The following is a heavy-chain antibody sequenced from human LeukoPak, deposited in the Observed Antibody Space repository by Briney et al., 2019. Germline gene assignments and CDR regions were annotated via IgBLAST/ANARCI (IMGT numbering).Heavy chain of an antibody. D-gene: IGHD3-22*01. CDR2: TRNKANSYTT. CDR1: GFTFSDHY. V-gene: IGHV3-72*01. J-gene: IGHJ4*02. Sequence: PGGSLRLSCAASGFTFSDHYMDWVRQAPGKGLEWVGRTRNKANSYTTEYAASVKGRFTISRDDSKNSLYLQMSSLKTEDTAVYYCAKVLHYYDDNTSPGYWGRGTLVTVSS. CDR3: AKVLHYYDDNTSPGY.